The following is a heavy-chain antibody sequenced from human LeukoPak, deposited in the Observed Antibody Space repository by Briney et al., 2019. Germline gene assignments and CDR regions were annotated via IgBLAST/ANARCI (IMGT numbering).Heavy chain of an antibody. Sequence: PGGSLRLSCAASGLSVSSNYMSWVRQAPGKGLEWVSVIYSGGGTYYADSVKGRSIISRDNSKNMLYLQMNSLRAEDTAVYYCARVPYDSSGYGVFDYWGQGTLVTVSS. CDR3: ARVPYDSSGYGVFDY. J-gene: IGHJ4*02. D-gene: IGHD3-22*01. CDR2: IYSGGGT. V-gene: IGHV3-66*01. CDR1: GLSVSSNY.